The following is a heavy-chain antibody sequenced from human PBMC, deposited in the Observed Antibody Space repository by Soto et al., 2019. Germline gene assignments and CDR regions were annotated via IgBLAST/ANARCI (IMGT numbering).Heavy chain of an antibody. D-gene: IGHD3-10*01. CDR2: ISYDGSNK. CDR3: ARDREDPITMVRGAILDY. Sequence: QVQLVESGGGVVQPGRSLRLSCAASGFTFSSYAMHWVRQAPGKGLEWVAVISYDGSNKYYADSVKGRFTISRDNSKNTLYLQMNSLRAEDTAVYYCARDREDPITMVRGAILDYWGQGTLVTVSS. J-gene: IGHJ4*02. CDR1: GFTFSSYA. V-gene: IGHV3-30-3*01.